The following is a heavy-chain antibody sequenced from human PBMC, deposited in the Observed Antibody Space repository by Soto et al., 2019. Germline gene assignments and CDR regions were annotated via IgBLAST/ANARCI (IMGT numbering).Heavy chain of an antibody. Sequence: QLQLQESGSGVVRTSETLSLTCTVFGASISYGGFSWSWIRQSPGKGLEWICYINHFESTYFHPSFKSRLSMSIDRSRNMFSLNLSSVTAADMAVYYCVRGGGYDAFDHWGQGVPVTVSS. CDR3: VRGGGYDAFDH. J-gene: IGHJ4*02. D-gene: IGHD5-12*01. CDR1: GASISYGGFS. CDR2: INHFEST. V-gene: IGHV4-30-2*06.